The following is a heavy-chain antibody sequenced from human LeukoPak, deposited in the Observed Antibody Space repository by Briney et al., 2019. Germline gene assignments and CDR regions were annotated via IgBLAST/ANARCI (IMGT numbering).Heavy chain of an antibody. CDR1: GGSISSGDYY. J-gene: IGHJ2*01. CDR2: IYYSGST. D-gene: IGHD3-22*01. Sequence: PSQTLSLTCTVSGGSISSGDYYWSWIRQPPGKGLEWIGYIYYSGSTYYNPSLKSRVTISVDTSKNQFPLKLSSVTAADTAVYYCARDRGTYYYDSSGYYHWYFDLWGRGTLVTVSS. V-gene: IGHV4-30-4*01. CDR3: ARDRGTYYYDSSGYYHWYFDL.